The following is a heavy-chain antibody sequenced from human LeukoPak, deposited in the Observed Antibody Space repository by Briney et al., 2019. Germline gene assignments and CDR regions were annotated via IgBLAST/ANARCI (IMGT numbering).Heavy chain of an antibody. V-gene: IGHV3-66*01. CDR1: GFTFSSYA. J-gene: IGHJ4*02. CDR2: IYSGGST. Sequence: GGSLRLSCAASGFTFSSYAMSWVRQAPGKGLEWVSVIYSGGSTYYADSVKGRFTISRDDSKNTLYLQMNSLRAEDTAVYYCARDLLSRDYWGQGTLVTVSS. CDR3: ARDLLSRDY.